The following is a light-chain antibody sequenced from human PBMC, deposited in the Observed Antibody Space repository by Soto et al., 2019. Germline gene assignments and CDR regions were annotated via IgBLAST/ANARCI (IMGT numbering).Light chain of an antibody. CDR2: GAS. CDR3: QQYNNWWT. V-gene: IGKV3-15*01. Sequence: EIVMTQSPATLSVSPGERATLSCRASQSVSSSLAWYQQKPGQAPRLLIYGASTRATGIPATFSGTGSGTEFTLPISSLQSEDFAVYYCQQYNNWWTFGQGTKVDIK. J-gene: IGKJ1*01. CDR1: QSVSSS.